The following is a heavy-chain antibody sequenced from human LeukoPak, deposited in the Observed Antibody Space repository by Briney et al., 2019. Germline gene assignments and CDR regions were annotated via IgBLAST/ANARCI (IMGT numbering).Heavy chain of an antibody. CDR3: AATYCSSASCPGRNWLDP. D-gene: IGHD2-2*01. CDR2: VFASGRI. CDR1: GGSISSSIYY. Sequence: SQTLSLTCTVSGGSISSSIYYWSWIRQPAGKGLEWLGRVFASGRIDYNPSLKSRVTLSLDTSKNQFSLRLSSVTAADTAVYYCAATYCSSASCPGRNWLDPWGQGTLVTVSS. V-gene: IGHV4-61*02. J-gene: IGHJ5*02.